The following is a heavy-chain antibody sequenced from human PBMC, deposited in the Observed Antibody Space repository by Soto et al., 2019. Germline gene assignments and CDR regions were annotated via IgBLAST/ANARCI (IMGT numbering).Heavy chain of an antibody. D-gene: IGHD6-6*01. Sequence: QVQLVESGGGVVQPGRSLRLSCAASGFTFSSYGMHWVRQAPGKGLAWVAVIWYDGSNKYYADSVKGRFTISRDNSKNTLYLQMNSLRAEDTAVYYCARDKAIAARSYYYYYYMDVWGKGTTVTVSS. V-gene: IGHV3-33*01. CDR3: ARDKAIAARSYYYYYYMDV. J-gene: IGHJ6*03. CDR2: IWYDGSNK. CDR1: GFTFSSYG.